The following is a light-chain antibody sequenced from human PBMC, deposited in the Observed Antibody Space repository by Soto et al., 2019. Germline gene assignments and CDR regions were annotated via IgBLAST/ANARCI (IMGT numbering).Light chain of an antibody. V-gene: IGLV1-40*01. CDR3: SSYDSSLSVLYV. J-gene: IGLJ1*01. CDR1: SSNIGAGYD. CDR2: GNS. Sequence: QSVLTQPPSVSGAPGQRVTISCTGSSSNIGAGYDVHWYQQLPGTAPKLLIYGNSNRPSGFPDRFSGSKSGTAASLAITGLQAEDVADYYCSSYDSSLSVLYVFGTGTKLTVL.